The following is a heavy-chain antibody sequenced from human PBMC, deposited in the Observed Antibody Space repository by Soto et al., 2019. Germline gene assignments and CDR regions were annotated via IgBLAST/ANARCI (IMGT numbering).Heavy chain of an antibody. Sequence: SETLSLTCTVSGGSISSSDYYWAWIRQPPGQGLGWIGSIYYGGSTYYTPSLRSRVTISVDTSKNQFSLSLSSVTAADTAVYYCASHEGHSSSSGVFDYWGQGTLVTVSS. J-gene: IGHJ4*02. CDR1: GGSISSSDYY. V-gene: IGHV4-39*01. CDR3: ASHEGHSSSSGVFDY. D-gene: IGHD6-6*01. CDR2: IYYGGST.